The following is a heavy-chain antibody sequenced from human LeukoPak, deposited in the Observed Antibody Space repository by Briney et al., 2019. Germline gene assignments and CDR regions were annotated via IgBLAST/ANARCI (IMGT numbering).Heavy chain of an antibody. J-gene: IGHJ4*02. CDR2: IIPIFGTA. CDR1: GGTFSSYA. Sequence: SVKVSCNASGGTFSSYAISWVRQAPGQGLEWMGRIIPIFGTANYAQKFQGRVTITTDESTSTAYMELSSLRSEDTAVYYCAASGITMVRGVIIPKYFDYWGQGTLVTVSS. V-gene: IGHV1-69*05. D-gene: IGHD3-10*01. CDR3: AASGITMVRGVIIPKYFDY.